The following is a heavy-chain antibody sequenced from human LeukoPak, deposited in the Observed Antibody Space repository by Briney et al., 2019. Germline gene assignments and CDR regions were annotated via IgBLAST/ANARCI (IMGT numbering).Heavy chain of an antibody. D-gene: IGHD2-2*01. CDR3: ARADIVVVPAASGGDYFDY. J-gene: IGHJ4*02. CDR1: GFSFSRYW. Sequence: LAGGSLRLSCAASGFSFSRYWMSWVRQAPGMGLEWVTNIQQDGSESYYVDSVKGRFTISRDNAKNSLYLQMNSLRAEDTAVYYSARADIVVVPAASGGDYFDYWGQGTLVTVSS. V-gene: IGHV3-7*01. CDR2: IQQDGSES.